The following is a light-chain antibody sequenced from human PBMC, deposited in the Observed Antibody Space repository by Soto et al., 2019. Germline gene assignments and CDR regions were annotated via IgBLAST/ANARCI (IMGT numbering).Light chain of an antibody. V-gene: IGKV3-20*01. J-gene: IGKJ4*01. Sequence: EIVMTQSPATLSVSPGERATLSCRASQSASSNLAWYQQKPGQAPRLLIYGAFGASSRATGIPDRFSASGSGKDFALTISRLEPEDFAVYYCPQYGRLPLTFGGGIKVEIX. CDR2: GAFGAS. CDR1: QSASSN. CDR3: PQYGRLPLT.